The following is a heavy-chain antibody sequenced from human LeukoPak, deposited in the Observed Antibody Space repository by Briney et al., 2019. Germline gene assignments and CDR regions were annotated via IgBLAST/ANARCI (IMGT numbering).Heavy chain of an antibody. V-gene: IGHV5-51*01. CDR1: GYSSTSYL. CDR2: IYPGDSDT. D-gene: IGHD1-1*01. CDR3: ARWNGDSYYYYGMDV. Sequence: PGESLKISCKGSGYSSTSYLIGWVRQMPGKGLEWMGIIYPGDSDTRYSPSFQGQVTISADKSISTAYLQWSSLKASDTAMYYCARWNGDSYYYYGMDVWGQGTTVTVSS. J-gene: IGHJ6*02.